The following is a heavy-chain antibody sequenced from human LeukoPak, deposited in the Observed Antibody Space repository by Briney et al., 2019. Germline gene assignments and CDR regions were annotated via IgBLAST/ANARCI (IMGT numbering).Heavy chain of an antibody. Sequence: ASVKVSCKASGYTFTSYGISWVRQAPGQGLEWMGWISAYNGNTNYAQKLLGRVTMTTDTSTSTAYMELRSLRSDDTAVYYCARGAAAAPHGPHDYWGQGTLVTVSS. V-gene: IGHV1-18*01. J-gene: IGHJ4*02. D-gene: IGHD6-13*01. CDR2: ISAYNGNT. CDR3: ARGAAAAPHGPHDY. CDR1: GYTFTSYG.